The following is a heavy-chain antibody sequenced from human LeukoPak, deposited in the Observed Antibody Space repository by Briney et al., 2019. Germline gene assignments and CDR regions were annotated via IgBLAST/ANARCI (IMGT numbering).Heavy chain of an antibody. V-gene: IGHV6-1*01. CDR2: TYYRSKWYN. CDR1: GDSVSSNSAA. D-gene: IGHD3-22*01. CDR3: AREVRNYYDSSGAYYYYGMDV. J-gene: IGHJ6*02. Sequence: SQTLSLTCAISGDSVSSNSAAWNWIRQSPSRGLEWLGRTYYRSKWYNDYAVSVKSRITINPDTSKNQFSLQLNSVTPEDTAVYYCAREVRNYYDSSGAYYYYGMDVWGQGTTVTVSS.